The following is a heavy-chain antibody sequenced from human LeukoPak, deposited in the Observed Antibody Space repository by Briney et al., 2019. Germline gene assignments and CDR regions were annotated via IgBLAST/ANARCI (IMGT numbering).Heavy chain of an antibody. Sequence: SETLSLTCNVSGGSINSHTYYWGWIRQPPGKGLEWIGTISYRGTTYYNPSLKSRVTISADTSKNHFSLKLNSVTTADTAVYYCTRGAGWLIDYWGQGILVTVSS. J-gene: IGHJ4*02. D-gene: IGHD3-16*01. CDR1: GGSINSHTYY. CDR3: TRGAGWLIDY. CDR2: ISYRGTT. V-gene: IGHV4-39*07.